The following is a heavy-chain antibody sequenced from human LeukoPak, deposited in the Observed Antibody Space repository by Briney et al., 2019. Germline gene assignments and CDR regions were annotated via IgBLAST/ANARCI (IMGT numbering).Heavy chain of an antibody. CDR1: GFTFTSSA. CDR3: AVYSSSSLSYYYGMDV. V-gene: IGHV1-58*02. J-gene: IGHJ6*02. CDR2: IVVGSGNT. Sequence: SVKVSCKASGFTFTSSAMQWVRQARGQRLAGIGWIVVGSGNTNYAQKFQERVTITRDMSTSTAYMELSSLRSEDTAVYYCAVYSSSSLSYYYGMDVWGQGTTVTVSS. D-gene: IGHD6-6*01.